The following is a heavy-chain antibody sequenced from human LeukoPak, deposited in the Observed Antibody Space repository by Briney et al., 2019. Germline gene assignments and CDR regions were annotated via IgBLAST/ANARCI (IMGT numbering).Heavy chain of an antibody. Sequence: PSETLSLTCAVYGGSFSGYYWSWIRQPPGKGLEWIGEINHSGSTNYNPSLKSRVTISVNTSKNQFSLKLSSVTAADTAVYYCASRYYGSGINWFDPWGQGTLVTASS. D-gene: IGHD3-10*01. CDR1: GGSFSGYY. V-gene: IGHV4-34*01. CDR3: ASRYYGSGINWFDP. CDR2: INHSGST. J-gene: IGHJ5*02.